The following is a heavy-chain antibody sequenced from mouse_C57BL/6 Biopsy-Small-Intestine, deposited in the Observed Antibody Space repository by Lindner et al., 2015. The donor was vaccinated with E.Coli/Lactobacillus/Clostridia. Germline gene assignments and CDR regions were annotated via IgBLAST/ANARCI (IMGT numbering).Heavy chain of an antibody. J-gene: IGHJ4*01. CDR2: INPNYGTT. D-gene: IGHD2-3*01. CDR1: GYSFTDYN. CDR3: ARGRWLGDAMDY. Sequence: VQLQESGPELVKPGASVKISCKASGYSFTDYNMNWVKQSNGKSLEWIGVINPNYGTTSYNQKFKGKSTLTVDKSSSTAYMQLSSLTSEDSAVYYCARGRWLGDAMDYWGQGTSVTVSS. V-gene: IGHV1-39*01.